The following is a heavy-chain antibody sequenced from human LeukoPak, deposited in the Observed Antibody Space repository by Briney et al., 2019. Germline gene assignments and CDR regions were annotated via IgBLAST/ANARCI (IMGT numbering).Heavy chain of an antibody. CDR3: AKDHCSGGGCTLRYFDY. V-gene: IGHV3-23*01. D-gene: IGHD2-15*01. CDR1: GFTFSNFA. CDR2: IAINGAST. J-gene: IGHJ4*02. Sequence: PGGSLRLSCAVPGFTFSNFAMSWVRQAPGERLEWVSTIAINGASTYYADSVKGRFTISGDSSKNTVYLQMNTLRAEDTAIYHCAKDHCSGGGCTLRYFDYWGQGILVTVSS.